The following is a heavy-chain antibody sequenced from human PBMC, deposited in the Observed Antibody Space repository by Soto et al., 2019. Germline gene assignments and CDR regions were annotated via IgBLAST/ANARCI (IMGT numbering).Heavy chain of an antibody. D-gene: IGHD1-26*01. CDR3: AREDILGTRSFDY. J-gene: IGHJ4*02. V-gene: IGHV3-48*02. CDR2: ISNNSITI. CDR1: GFIFSKYS. Sequence: LRLSCGASGFIFSKYSMNWVRQAPGKGLEWLSYISNNSITIYYADSVRGRFTIFRDNAKNSLYLQMNSLRDEDTAVYYCAREDILGTRSFDYWGQGALVTVSS.